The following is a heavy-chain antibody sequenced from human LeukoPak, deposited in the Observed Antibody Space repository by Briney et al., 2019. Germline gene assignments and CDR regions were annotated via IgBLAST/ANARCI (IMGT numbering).Heavy chain of an antibody. CDR1: GDSVSRSDSY. CDR2: IYYSGRT. D-gene: IGHD3-22*01. J-gene: IGHJ1*01. Sequence: NASETLSLTCSVSGDSVSRSDSYWDWIRQPPGKGLEWIGTIYYSGRTYYSPSLKSRVTMSVDPSNNQFSLTLRPVTAADTAVYYCARRRYYDGSGYLEWGQGTLLSVYS. CDR3: ARRRYYDGSGYLE. V-gene: IGHV4-39*01.